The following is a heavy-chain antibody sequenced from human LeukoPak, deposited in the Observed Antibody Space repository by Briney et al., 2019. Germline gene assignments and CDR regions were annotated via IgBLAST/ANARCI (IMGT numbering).Heavy chain of an antibody. CDR3: ARVVSGGYFDY. V-gene: IGHV3-64*01. J-gene: IGHJ4*02. D-gene: IGHD3-16*01. Sequence: GGSLRLSCAASGFTFSSYAMHWVRPAPGKGLEYVSAISSNGGSTYYANSVKGRFTISRDNSKNTLYLQMGSLRAEDMAVYYCARVVSGGYFDYWGQGTLVTVS. CDR2: ISSNGGST. CDR1: GFTFSSYA.